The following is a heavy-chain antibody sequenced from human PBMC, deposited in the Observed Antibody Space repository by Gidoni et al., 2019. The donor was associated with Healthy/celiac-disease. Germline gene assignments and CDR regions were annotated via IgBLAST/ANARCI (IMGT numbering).Heavy chain of an antibody. Sequence: QVQLVKSGAEVKKPGSSVKVSCKASGGTFSSYTISWVRQAPGQGLEWMGRIIPILGIANYAQKFQGRVTITADKSTSTAYMELSSLRSEDTAVYYCAGRTSIVVVEGPFQHWGQGTLVTVSS. CDR1: GGTFSSYT. CDR2: IIPILGIA. D-gene: IGHD3-22*01. CDR3: AGRTSIVVVEGPFQH. J-gene: IGHJ1*01. V-gene: IGHV1-69*02.